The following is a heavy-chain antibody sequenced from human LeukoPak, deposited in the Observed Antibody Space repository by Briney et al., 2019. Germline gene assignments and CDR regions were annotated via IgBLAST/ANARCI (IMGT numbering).Heavy chain of an antibody. Sequence: SETLSLTCTVSGGSISSSIYYWGWIRQPPGKGLEWIGSIYYSGSTYYNPSLKSRVTISVDTSKNQFSLKLSSVTAADTAVYYCARHVPAIVVVTAILGYHDYWGQGTLVTVSS. CDR2: IYYSGST. V-gene: IGHV4-39*01. CDR1: GGSISSSIYY. J-gene: IGHJ4*02. CDR3: ARHVPAIVVVTAILGYHDY. D-gene: IGHD2-21*02.